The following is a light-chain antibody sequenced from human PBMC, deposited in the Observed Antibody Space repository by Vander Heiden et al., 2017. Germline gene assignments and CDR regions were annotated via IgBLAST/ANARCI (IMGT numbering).Light chain of an antibody. V-gene: IGLV2-11*01. CDR1: SSDVGCYNY. J-gene: IGLJ1*01. CDR3: CSYAGSYTYV. CDR2: DVS. Sequence: QSALTHPRSVSASPASSVTISCTGTSSDVGCYNYVSWYEQHPGKAPRLMIYDVSRRPSRVPDRFSGSKSGNTASLTISGLQAEDEADYYCCSYAGSYTYVFGTGTKVTVL.